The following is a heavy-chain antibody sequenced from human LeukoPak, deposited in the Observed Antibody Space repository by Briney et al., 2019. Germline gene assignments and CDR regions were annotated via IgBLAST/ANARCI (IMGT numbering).Heavy chain of an antibody. CDR1: GRSISSYY. Sequence: SETLSLTCTVSGRSISSYYWRWIRQPAGKGLEWIGRIYTSGSTNYNASLKSRVSMSVDTSKNQFSLKLGSVTAADTAVFYCARENSGSYREFDYWGQGTLVTVSS. D-gene: IGHD1-26*01. J-gene: IGHJ4*02. CDR2: IYTSGST. CDR3: ARENSGSYREFDY. V-gene: IGHV4-4*07.